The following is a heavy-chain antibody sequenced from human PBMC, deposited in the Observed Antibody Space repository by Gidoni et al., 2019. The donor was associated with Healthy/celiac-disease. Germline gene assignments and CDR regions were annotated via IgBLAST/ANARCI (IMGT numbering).Heavy chain of an antibody. V-gene: IGHV4-39*01. J-gene: IGHJ5*02. D-gene: IGHD3-22*01. CDR2: IYYRGGT. Sequence: QLQLQESGPGLVKPSETLSPTCTVSGGSISSSSYYWGWIRQPPGKGLEWIGSIYYRGGTYYNPSVKSRVTISVDTSKNQFSLKLSSGTAADTAVYYCARLRYDSSGHHFDPWGQGTLVTVSS. CDR1: GGSISSSSYY. CDR3: ARLRYDSSGHHFDP.